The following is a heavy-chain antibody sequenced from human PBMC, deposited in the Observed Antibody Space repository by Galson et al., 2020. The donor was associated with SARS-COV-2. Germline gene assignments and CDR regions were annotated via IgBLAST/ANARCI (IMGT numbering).Heavy chain of an antibody. Sequence: ASVKVSCKASGYTLTSFDIHWVRQATAQGLEWMGWVSPISDTTGYEQKFKGRVTMTRNTSISTAYMELSSLRSEDTALYYCVVRLWFGEAFDFWGQGTLGTVAS. V-gene: IGHV1-8*01. J-gene: IGHJ4*02. D-gene: IGHD3-10*01. CDR1: GYTLTSFD. CDR2: VSPISDTT. CDR3: VVRLWFGEAFDF.